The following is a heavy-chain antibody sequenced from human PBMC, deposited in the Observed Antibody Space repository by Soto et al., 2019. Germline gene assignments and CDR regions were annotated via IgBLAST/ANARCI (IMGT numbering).Heavy chain of an antibody. CDR3: ARTPDI. V-gene: IGHV4-30-2*01. J-gene: IGHJ3*02. CDR2: IYHSGST. Sequence: SETLSLTCAIYGGSFSGYYWSWIRQPPGKGLEWIGYIYHSGSTYYNPSLKSRVTISVDRSKNQFSLKLSSVTAADTAVYYCARTPDIWGQGTMVTVSS. CDR1: GGSFSGYY.